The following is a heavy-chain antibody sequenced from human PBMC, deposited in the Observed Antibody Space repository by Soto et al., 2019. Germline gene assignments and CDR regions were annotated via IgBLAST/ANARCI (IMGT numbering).Heavy chain of an antibody. CDR3: ARFRAPRRQLISMSFHL. CDR2: IYPGDSDI. V-gene: IGHV5-51*01. J-gene: IGHJ4*03. Sequence: GESLKISCKASGYDFTNYWIAWVRQTPGRGLEWMGMIYPGDSDIRYNPSFRGRITISADKSITSAFVQWGSLKASDSAIYYCARFRAPRRQLISMSFHLWGLGTLVTVSS. D-gene: IGHD6-13*01. CDR1: GYDFTNYW.